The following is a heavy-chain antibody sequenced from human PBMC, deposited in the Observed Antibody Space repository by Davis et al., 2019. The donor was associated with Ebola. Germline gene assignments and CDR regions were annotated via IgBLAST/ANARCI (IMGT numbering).Heavy chain of an antibody. CDR2: IYTSGST. J-gene: IGHJ3*02. V-gene: IGHV4-61*09. CDR3: ARDRWSWNWNYRNHAFDI. Sequence: PSETLSLTCTVSGGSISSGSYYWSWIRQPAGKGLEWIGHIYTSGSTNYNPSLKSRVTISVDTSKNQFSLKLSSVTAADTAVYYCARDRWSWNWNYRNHAFDIWGQGTMVTVSS. CDR1: GGSISSGSYY. D-gene: IGHD1-7*01.